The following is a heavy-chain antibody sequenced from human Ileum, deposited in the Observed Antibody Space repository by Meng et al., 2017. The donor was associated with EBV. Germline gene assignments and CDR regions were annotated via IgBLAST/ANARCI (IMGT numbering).Heavy chain of an antibody. V-gene: IGHV4-31*03. CDR3: ARASYGSGSPLGESWFDP. Sequence: QGPSQGSGPGLVKPSQTLSLTCTVSGGSISSGGYYWSWIRQHPGKGLEWIGYIHSSGSTYYNPSLRSRLTISVDTSKNQFSLKLSSVTAADTAVYYCARASYGSGSPLGESWFDPWGQGTLVTVSS. D-gene: IGHD3-10*01. J-gene: IGHJ5*02. CDR2: IHSSGST. CDR1: GGSISSGGYY.